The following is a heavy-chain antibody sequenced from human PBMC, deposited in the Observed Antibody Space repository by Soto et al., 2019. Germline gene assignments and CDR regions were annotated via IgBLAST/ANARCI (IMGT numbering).Heavy chain of an antibody. D-gene: IGHD2-15*01. J-gene: IGHJ4*02. CDR2: ISYDGSNK. CDR1: GFSFSSYG. CDR3: VAGQHFFDY. V-gene: IGHV3-30*03. Sequence: GGSLRLSCAASGFSFSSYGMHWVRQAPGKGLEWVAVISYDGSNKYYADSVKDRFTISRDNSKKTLYLQMNSLRADDTAVYYWVAGQHFFDYCGQGTLVTVFS.